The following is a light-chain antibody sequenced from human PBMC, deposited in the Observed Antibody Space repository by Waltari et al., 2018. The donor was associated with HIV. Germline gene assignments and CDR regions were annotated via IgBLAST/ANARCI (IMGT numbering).Light chain of an antibody. CDR1: SSNFGSYY. J-gene: IGLJ2*01. V-gene: IGLV1-47*01. Sequence: QSVLTQPPSASGTPGQRVTISCSGSSSNFGSYYVYWYQQLPGTAPKLLIYRNNQRPSGVPDRFSGSKSGTSASLAINGLRSEDEADYYCAAWTDSLTAVVFGGGTKLSVL. CDR2: RNN. CDR3: AAWTDSLTAVV.